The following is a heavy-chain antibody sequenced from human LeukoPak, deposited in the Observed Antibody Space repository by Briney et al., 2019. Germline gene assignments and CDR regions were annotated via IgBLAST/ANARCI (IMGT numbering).Heavy chain of an antibody. J-gene: IGHJ3*02. V-gene: IGHV3-49*03. Sequence: GGSLRLSCTASGFTFGDYAMSWFRQAPGKGLEWVGFIRSKAYGGTTEYAASVKGRFTISRDDSKSIAYLQMNSLKTEDTAVYYCETDYYDSSGYYQNDAFDIWGQGTMVTVSS. CDR1: GFTFGDYA. CDR2: IRSKAYGGTT. CDR3: ETDYYDSSGYYQNDAFDI. D-gene: IGHD3-22*01.